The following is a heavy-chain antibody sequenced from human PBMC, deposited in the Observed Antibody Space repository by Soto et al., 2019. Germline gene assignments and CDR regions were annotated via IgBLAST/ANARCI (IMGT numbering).Heavy chain of an antibody. D-gene: IGHD6-13*01. J-gene: IGHJ4*02. CDR2: IDPSDSYT. V-gene: IGHV5-10-1*01. Sequence: LGESLKISCKGSGYSFTSYWISWVRQMPGKGLEWMGRIDPSDSYTNYSPSFQGHVTISADKSISTAYLQWSSLKASDTAMYYCARHGSSWLTSFDYWGQGTLVTSPQ. CDR1: GYSFTSYW. CDR3: ARHGSSWLTSFDY.